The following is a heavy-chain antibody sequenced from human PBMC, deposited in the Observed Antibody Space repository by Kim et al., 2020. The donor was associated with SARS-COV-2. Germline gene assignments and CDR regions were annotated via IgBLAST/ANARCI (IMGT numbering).Heavy chain of an antibody. CDR3: TTQGFLEWVLMFDS. V-gene: IGHV3-15*01. Sequence: APGKGKLPISRNASKNTLYLQMNSLKTEDTAVYYCTTQGFLEWVLMFDSWGQGTLVTVSS. D-gene: IGHD3-3*01. J-gene: IGHJ4*02.